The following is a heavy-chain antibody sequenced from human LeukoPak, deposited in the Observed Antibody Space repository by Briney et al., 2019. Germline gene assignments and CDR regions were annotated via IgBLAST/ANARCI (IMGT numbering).Heavy chain of an antibody. CDR2: IIPIFGTA. CDR1: GGTFSSYA. D-gene: IGHD5-12*01. CDR3: ARAASSAYDWYWFDP. J-gene: IGHJ5*02. Sequence: ASVKVSCKASGGTFSSYAISWVRQAPGQGLEWMGGIIPIFGTANYAQKFQGRVTITADESTSTAYMELSSLRSEDTAVYYCARAASSAYDWYWFDPWGQGTLVTVSS. V-gene: IGHV1-69*13.